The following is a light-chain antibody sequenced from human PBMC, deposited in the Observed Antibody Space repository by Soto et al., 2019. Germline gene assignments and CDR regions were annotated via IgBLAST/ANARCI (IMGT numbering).Light chain of an antibody. J-gene: IGKJ1*01. CDR3: QQYSTFST. Sequence: DIQMTHSPSTLSASVGDRVSITFRASQSISFWLACYQQKPGKAPKLLIYQASSLESGVPSRSSGSGSGTEFTLTISSLQPDDFATYYCQQYSTFSTFGQGTKVDIK. CDR2: QAS. CDR1: QSISFW. V-gene: IGKV1-5*03.